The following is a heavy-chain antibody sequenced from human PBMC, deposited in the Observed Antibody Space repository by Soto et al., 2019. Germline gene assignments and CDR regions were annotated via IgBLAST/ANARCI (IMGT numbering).Heavy chain of an antibody. Sequence: LSLTCTVSGGSISSSSYYWGWIRQPPGKGLEWIGSIYYSGSTYYNPSLKSRVTISVDTSKNQFSLKLSSVTAADTAVYYCARTLAARRDAFDIWGQGTMVTVSS. CDR1: GGSISSSSYY. J-gene: IGHJ3*02. CDR3: ARTLAARRDAFDI. D-gene: IGHD6-6*01. CDR2: IYYSGST. V-gene: IGHV4-39*01.